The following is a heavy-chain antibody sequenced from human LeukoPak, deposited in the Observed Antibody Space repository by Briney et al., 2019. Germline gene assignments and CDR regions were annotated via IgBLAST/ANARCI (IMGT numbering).Heavy chain of an antibody. CDR3: ARGWGPNYYYYYMDV. J-gene: IGHJ6*03. Sequence: SETLSLTCTVSSGSISSSTYYWGWIRQPPGKGLEWIGSIVYSGSTYYNPSLKSRVTIYVDTSKNQFSLKLSSVTAADTAVYYCARGWGPNYYYYYMDVWGKGTTVTVSS. D-gene: IGHD6-19*01. CDR2: IVYSGST. V-gene: IGHV4-39*01. CDR1: SGSISSSTYY.